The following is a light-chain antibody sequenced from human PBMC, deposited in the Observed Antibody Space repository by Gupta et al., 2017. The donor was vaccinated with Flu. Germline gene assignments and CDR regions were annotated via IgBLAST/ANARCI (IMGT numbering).Light chain of an antibody. V-gene: IGKV3-11*01. CDR1: QSVSSY. CDR3: QQRSNWPPLT. CDR2: DAS. Sequence: EIVLTQSPATLPLSPGERATLSCRASQSVSSYLDWYQQKPSQAPRLLIYDASNRATGIPARFSGSGSGTDFTLTISSLEPEDFAVYYCQQRSNWPPLTFGGGTKVEIK. J-gene: IGKJ4*01.